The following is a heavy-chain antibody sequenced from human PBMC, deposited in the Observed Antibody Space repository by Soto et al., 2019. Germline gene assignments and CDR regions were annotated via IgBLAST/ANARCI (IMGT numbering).Heavy chain of an antibody. Sequence: EVQLLESGGGLVQPGGSLRLSCAASGFTFSNSAMYWVRLAPGKGLEWVSTIVNSGENTYYAGSVKGRFTISRDNSKSMLSLQTNRLGAEDTAVYFWASTVPTRYGDPSAFDYWGQGTLVAASS. CDR3: ASTVPTRYGDPSAFDY. J-gene: IGHJ4*02. V-gene: IGHV3-23*01. CDR1: GFTFSNSA. CDR2: IVNSGENT. D-gene: IGHD4-17*01.